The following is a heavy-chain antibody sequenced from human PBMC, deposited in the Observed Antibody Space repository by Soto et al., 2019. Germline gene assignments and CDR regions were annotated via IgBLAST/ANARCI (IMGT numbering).Heavy chain of an antibody. Sequence: SVKVSCKASGGTFSSYAISWVRQAPGQGLEWMGGIIPIFGTANYAQKFQGRATITADESPSTAYMELSSLRSEDPAVYYCAISPYRSSWYGVYWGQGTLVAVSS. CDR3: AISPYRSSWYGVY. CDR2: IIPIFGTA. V-gene: IGHV1-69*13. J-gene: IGHJ4*02. CDR1: GGTFSSYA. D-gene: IGHD6-13*01.